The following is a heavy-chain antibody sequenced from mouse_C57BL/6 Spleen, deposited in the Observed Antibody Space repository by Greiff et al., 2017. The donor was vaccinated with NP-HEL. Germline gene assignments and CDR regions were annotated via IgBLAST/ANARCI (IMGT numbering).Heavy chain of an antibody. CDR3: ARDGGSSRDWYFDV. V-gene: IGHV1-39*01. CDR1: GYSFTDYN. Sequence: VQLQQSGPELVKPGASVKISCTASGYSFTDYNMNWVKQSNGKSLEWIGVINPNYGTTSYNQKFKGKATMTVDQSSSTTYMQLNSLTSEDAAVYYCARDGGSSRDWYFDVWGTGTTVTVSS. J-gene: IGHJ1*03. CDR2: INPNYGTT. D-gene: IGHD1-1*01.